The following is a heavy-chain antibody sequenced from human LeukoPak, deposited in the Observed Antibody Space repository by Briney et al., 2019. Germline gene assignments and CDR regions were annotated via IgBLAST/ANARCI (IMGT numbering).Heavy chain of an antibody. CDR1: GGSISRYY. V-gene: IGHV4-4*07. J-gene: IGHJ3*02. Sequence: SETLSLTCTVSGGSISRYYWSWIRQSAGKGLEWIARIYSSGHTNYNPSLKSRVTISLDMSKDQFSLTMRSVTAADTAMYFCARDDFGDVDAFDIWGQGTMVTVSS. D-gene: IGHD4-17*01. CDR3: ARDDFGDVDAFDI. CDR2: IYSSGHT.